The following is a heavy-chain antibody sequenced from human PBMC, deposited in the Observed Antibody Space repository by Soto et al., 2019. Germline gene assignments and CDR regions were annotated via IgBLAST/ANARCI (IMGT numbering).Heavy chain of an antibody. CDR2: VNHSGTT. CDR3: AKGPGYSFGYSVYYYYYGMDV. Sequence: SETLSLTCAVYGGSFSGYYWTWIRQSPEKGLEWIGEVNHSGTTYYNPSLKTRVTISVHTPKNQFSLKMSSVTAADTAVYYCAKGPGYSFGYSVYYYYYGMDVWGQGTTVTVSS. J-gene: IGHJ6*02. D-gene: IGHD5-18*01. V-gene: IGHV4-34*01. CDR1: GGSFSGYY.